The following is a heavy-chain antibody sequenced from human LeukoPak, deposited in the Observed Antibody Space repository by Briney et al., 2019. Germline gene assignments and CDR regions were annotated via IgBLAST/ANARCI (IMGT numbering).Heavy chain of an antibody. CDR3: ARTRVIRGAGAWFDP. V-gene: IGHV3-30*04. J-gene: IGHJ5*02. D-gene: IGHD3-10*01. CDR2: ISYDGSNK. Sequence: GGSLRLSCAASGFTFSSYAMHWVRQAPGKGLEWVAVISYDGSNKYYADSVKGRFTISRDNSKNTLYLQMNSLRAEDTAVYYRARTRVIRGAGAWFDPWGQGTLVTVSS. CDR1: GFTFSSYA.